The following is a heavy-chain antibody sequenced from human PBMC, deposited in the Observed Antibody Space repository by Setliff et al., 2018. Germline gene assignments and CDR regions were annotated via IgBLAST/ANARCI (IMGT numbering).Heavy chain of an antibody. CDR1: GFTFNAYA. CDR2: IKQDGSEK. D-gene: IGHD3-16*01. CDR3: ARDGGEY. Sequence: SSETLRLSCAASGFTFNAYAMSWVRQAPGKGLEWVANIKQDGSEKYYVDSVKGRFTISRDNAKNSLYLQMNSLRAEDTAVYYCARDGGEYWGQGTLVTVSS. V-gene: IGHV3-7*01. J-gene: IGHJ4*02.